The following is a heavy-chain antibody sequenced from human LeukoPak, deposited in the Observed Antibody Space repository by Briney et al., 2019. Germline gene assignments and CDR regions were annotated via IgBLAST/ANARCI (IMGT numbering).Heavy chain of an antibody. CDR2: ITVSASTP. V-gene: IGHV3-23*01. Sequence: PPGGSLRLSCAASESTFSSYAMQWVRQAPGKGLEWDSGITVSASTPYYTHSVKGRPTISRDNSKNTLYLQINRLRAEATAVYYWAKYLTAKGPPYALDAWGQGTTVTVSS. J-gene: IGHJ6*02. CDR1: ESTFSSYA. D-gene: IGHD1-14*01. CDR3: AKYLTAKGPPYALDA.